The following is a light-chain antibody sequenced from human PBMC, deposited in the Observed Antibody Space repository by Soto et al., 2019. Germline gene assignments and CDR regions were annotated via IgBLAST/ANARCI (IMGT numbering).Light chain of an antibody. V-gene: IGKV1-5*03. Sequence: DIPMTQSPSTLSASVGDRVTITCRASQSISSWLAWYQQKPGKAPKLLIYKASSLESGVPSRFSGSGSGTEFTLTISSLQPDDFATYYCQQYNSYPITFGRGTRLEIK. J-gene: IGKJ5*01. CDR1: QSISSW. CDR3: QQYNSYPIT. CDR2: KAS.